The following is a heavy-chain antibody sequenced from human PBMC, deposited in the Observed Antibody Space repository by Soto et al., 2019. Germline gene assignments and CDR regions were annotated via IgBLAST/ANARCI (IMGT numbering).Heavy chain of an antibody. CDR2: IYSGGST. CDR3: ARDSDYGSGNLDY. CDR1: GFTVSSNY. Sequence: PGGSLRLSCAASGFTVSSNYMSWVRQAPGKGLEWVSVIYSGGSTYYADSVKGRFTISRDNSKNTLYLQMNSLRAEDTAVYYCARDSDYGSGNLDYWGQGTLVTSPQ. J-gene: IGHJ4*02. V-gene: IGHV3-66*01. D-gene: IGHD3-10*01.